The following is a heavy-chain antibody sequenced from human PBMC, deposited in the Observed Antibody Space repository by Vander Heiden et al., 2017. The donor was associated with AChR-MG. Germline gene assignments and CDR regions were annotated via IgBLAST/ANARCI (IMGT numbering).Heavy chain of an antibody. CDR2: IYSGGST. Sequence: EVQLVESGGGLVQPGGSLRLSCAASGFTVSSNYMSWVRQAPGKGLGWVSVIYSGGSTYYADSVKGRFTISRDNSKNTLYLQMNSLRAEDTAVYYCARESSGWGNWFDPWGQGTLVTVSS. CDR1: GFTVSSNY. J-gene: IGHJ5*02. CDR3: ARESSGWGNWFDP. V-gene: IGHV3-66*01. D-gene: IGHD6-19*01.